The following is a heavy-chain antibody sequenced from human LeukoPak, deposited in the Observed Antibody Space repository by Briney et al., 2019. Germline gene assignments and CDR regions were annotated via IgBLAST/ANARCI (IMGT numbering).Heavy chain of an antibody. CDR2: IWYDGSNK. Sequence: PGGSLRLSCAASGFTFSSYGMHWVRQAPGKGPEWVAVIWYDGSNKYYADSVKGRFTISRDNSKNTLYLQMNSLRAEDTAVYYCAREPHSYYDFWSGFTNRGAYFDYWGQGTLVTVSS. CDR3: AREPHSYYDFWSGFTNRGAYFDY. D-gene: IGHD3-3*01. CDR1: GFTFSSYG. J-gene: IGHJ4*02. V-gene: IGHV3-33*01.